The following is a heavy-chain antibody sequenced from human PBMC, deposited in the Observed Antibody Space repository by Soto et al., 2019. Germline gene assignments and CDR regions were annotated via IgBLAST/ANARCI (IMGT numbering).Heavy chain of an antibody. V-gene: IGHV3-48*01. J-gene: IGHJ3*02. D-gene: IGHD6-6*01. CDR2: ISSSSSTI. Sequence: GGSLRLSCAASGLTFSSYSMNWVRQAPGKGLEWVSYISSSSSTIYYADSVKGRFTISRDNAKTSLYLQMNSLRAEDTAVYYCARDSSSSGDAFDIWGQGTMVTVSS. CDR1: GLTFSSYS. CDR3: ARDSSSSGDAFDI.